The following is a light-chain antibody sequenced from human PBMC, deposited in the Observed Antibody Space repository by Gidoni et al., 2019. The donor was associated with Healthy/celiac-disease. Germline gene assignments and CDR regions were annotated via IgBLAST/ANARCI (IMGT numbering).Light chain of an antibody. CDR3: QAWDSSTAV. Sequence: SYELTQPPSVSVSPGQTASITCSGDKLGDKYASWYPQKPGQSPVLVIYQDSKRPSGIPERFSGSNSGNTATLTISGTQAMDEADYYCQAWDSSTAVFGGGTKLTVL. CDR1: KLGDKY. V-gene: IGLV3-1*01. J-gene: IGLJ3*02. CDR2: QDS.